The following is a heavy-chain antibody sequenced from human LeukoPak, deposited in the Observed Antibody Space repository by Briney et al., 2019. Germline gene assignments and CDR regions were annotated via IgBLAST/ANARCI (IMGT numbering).Heavy chain of an antibody. V-gene: IGHV3-30-3*01. CDR2: ISYGGSNK. CDR3: AKDEPVGRWLQFSPYYFDY. CDR1: GFTFSSYA. J-gene: IGHJ4*02. D-gene: IGHD5-24*01. Sequence: GRSLRLSCAASGFTFSSYAMHWVRQAPGKGLEWVAVISYGGSNKYYADSVKGRFTISRDNSKNTLYLQMNSLRAEDTAVYYCAKDEPVGRWLQFSPYYFDYWGQGTLVTVSS.